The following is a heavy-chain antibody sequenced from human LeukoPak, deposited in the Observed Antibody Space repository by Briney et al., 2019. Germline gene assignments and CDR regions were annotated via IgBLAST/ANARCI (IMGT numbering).Heavy chain of an antibody. CDR2: IIPIFGTA. CDR1: GGTFSSYA. D-gene: IGHD4-11*01. CDR3: ARSLTVTGDYYYMDV. J-gene: IGHJ6*03. Sequence: SVKVSCKASGGTFSSYAISWVRQAPGQGLEWMGGIIPIFGTANYAQKFQGRVTITADESTSTAYMELSSLRSEDTAVYYCARSLTVTGDYYYMDVWGKGTTVTVSS. V-gene: IGHV1-69*13.